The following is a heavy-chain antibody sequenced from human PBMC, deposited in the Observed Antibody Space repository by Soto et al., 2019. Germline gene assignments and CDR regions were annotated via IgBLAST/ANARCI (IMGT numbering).Heavy chain of an antibody. CDR1: GYTFTSYY. D-gene: IGHD3-22*01. V-gene: IGHV1-8*02. CDR3: ARGLHYYDALSDSYYYYYGMDV. J-gene: IGHJ6*02. Sequence: ASVKVSCKASGYTFTSYYMHWVRQATGQGLEWMGWMNPNSGNTGYAQKFQGRVTMTRNTSISTAYMELSSLRSEDTAVYYCARGLHYYDALSDSYYYYYGMDVWGQGTTVTVSS. CDR2: MNPNSGNT.